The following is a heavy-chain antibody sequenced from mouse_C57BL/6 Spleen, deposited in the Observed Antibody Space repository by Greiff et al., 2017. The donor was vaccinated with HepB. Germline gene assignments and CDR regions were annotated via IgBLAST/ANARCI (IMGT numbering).Heavy chain of an antibody. CDR2: IYPGDGDT. CDR3: ARADYYDGTSLVAWFAY. Sequence: VQLQQSGPELVKPGASVKISCKASGYAFSSSWMNWVKQRPGKGLEWIGRIYPGDGDTNYNGKFKGKATLTADKSSSTAYMQLSSLTSEDAAVYFCARADYYDGTSLVAWFAYWGQGTLVTVSA. CDR1: GYAFSSSW. D-gene: IGHD1-1*01. J-gene: IGHJ3*01. V-gene: IGHV1-82*01.